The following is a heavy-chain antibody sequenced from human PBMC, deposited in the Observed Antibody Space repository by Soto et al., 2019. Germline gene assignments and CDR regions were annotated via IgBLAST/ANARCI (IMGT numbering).Heavy chain of an antibody. D-gene: IGHD6-19*01. CDR2: ISYDGSNK. CDR3: AIIAVAGTSRDY. J-gene: IGHJ4*02. CDR1: GFTFSSYG. Sequence: QVQLLESGGGVVQPGRSLRLSCAASGFTFSSYGMHWVRQAPGKGLEWVAVISYDGSNKYYADSVKGRCTISRDNSKNTLYLQMNSLRAEDTAVYYCAIIAVAGTSRDYWGQGTLVTVSS. V-gene: IGHV3-30*03.